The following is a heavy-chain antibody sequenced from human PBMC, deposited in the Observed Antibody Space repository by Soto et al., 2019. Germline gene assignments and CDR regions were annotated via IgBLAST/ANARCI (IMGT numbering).Heavy chain of an antibody. CDR1: EGSISTYY. CDR3: ARRIAAAGTNNWFDP. CDR2: IYYTGNT. V-gene: IGHV4-59*12. D-gene: IGHD6-13*01. Sequence: SETLSLTCSISEGSISTYYWTWIRQSPGKGLEWIGYIYYTGNTKYNPSLQSRVTMSVDSAKNQFSLKLSSVTAADTAVYYCARRIAAAGTNNWFDPWGQGTLVTVSS. J-gene: IGHJ5*02.